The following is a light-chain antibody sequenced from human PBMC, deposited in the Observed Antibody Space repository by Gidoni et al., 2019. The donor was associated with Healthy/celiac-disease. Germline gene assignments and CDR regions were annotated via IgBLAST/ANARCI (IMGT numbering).Light chain of an antibody. Sequence: YELTQPPSVSVSPGQTARITCSGDALPKQYAYWYQQKPGQAPVLVIYKDSERPSGIPERFSGSSSGTTVTLTISGVQAEDEADYYCQSADSSGTYYVFGTGTKVTVL. J-gene: IGLJ1*01. CDR3: QSADSSGTYYV. CDR2: KDS. V-gene: IGLV3-25*03. CDR1: ALPKQY.